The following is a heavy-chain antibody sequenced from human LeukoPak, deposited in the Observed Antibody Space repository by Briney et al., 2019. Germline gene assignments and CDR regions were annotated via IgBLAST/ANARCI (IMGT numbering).Heavy chain of an antibody. D-gene: IGHD3-22*01. V-gene: IGHV4-39*01. CDR1: GGSISSSSYY. J-gene: IGHJ3*02. CDR2: IYYSGST. CDR3: ARQYYYDSSGYYSPPHAFDI. Sequence: SETLSLTCTVSGGSISSSSYYWGWIRQPPGKGLEWIGGIYYSGSTYYNPSLKSRATISVDTSKNQFSLKLSSVTAADTAVYYCARQYYYDSSGYYSPPHAFDIWGQGTMVTVSS.